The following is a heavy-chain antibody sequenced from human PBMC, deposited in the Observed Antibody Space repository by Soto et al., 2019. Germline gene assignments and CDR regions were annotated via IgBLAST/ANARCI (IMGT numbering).Heavy chain of an antibody. V-gene: IGHV3-30-3*01. CDR3: ARDRGGGNSFWYFGL. Sequence: HPGGPLRLCCAASGFSFSNYSMHWVRQAPGKGLEWVAVISYDGSNTSSAASVKGRFTMSRDNSKNTLDLQLNSLRDDDTAVYYCARDRGGGNSFWYFGLWGRGTLVTSPQ. CDR1: GFSFSNYS. J-gene: IGHJ2*01. D-gene: IGHD2-21*02. CDR2: ISYDGSNT.